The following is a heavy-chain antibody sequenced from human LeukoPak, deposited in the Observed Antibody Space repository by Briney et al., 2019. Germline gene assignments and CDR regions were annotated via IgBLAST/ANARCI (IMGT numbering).Heavy chain of an antibody. J-gene: IGHJ4*02. CDR1: GFTFSSYA. V-gene: IGHV3-23*01. CDR2: ISGSGGST. Sequence: QSGGSLRLSCAASGFTFSSYAMSWVRQAPGKGLEWVSAISGSGGSTYYADSVKGRFTISRDNSKNTLYLQMNSLRAEDTAVYYCAKDYDSSGYYYVRSGNYFDYWGQGTLVTVSS. D-gene: IGHD3-22*01. CDR3: AKDYDSSGYYYVRSGNYFDY.